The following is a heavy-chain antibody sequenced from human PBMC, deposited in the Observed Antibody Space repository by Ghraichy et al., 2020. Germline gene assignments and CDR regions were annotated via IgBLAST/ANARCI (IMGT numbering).Heavy chain of an antibody. V-gene: IGHV3-74*01. CDR1: GFTFSSKW. Sequence: GGSLRLSCAASGFTFSSKWMHWVRQAPGKGLVWVSHINTDGSTTNYADPVKGRFTISRDNAKSTLYLQMNSLIAEDTAVYYCGRSSGYVDYWGQGTLVTVSS. D-gene: IGHD6-19*01. CDR2: INTDGSTT. CDR3: GRSSGYVDY. J-gene: IGHJ4*02.